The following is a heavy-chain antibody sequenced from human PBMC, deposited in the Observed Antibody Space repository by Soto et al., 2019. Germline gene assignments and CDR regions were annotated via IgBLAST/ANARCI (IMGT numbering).Heavy chain of an antibody. Sequence: QVQLVESGGGVVQPGRSLRLSCAASGFTFSSYGMHWVHQAPGKGLEWVAVIWYDGSNKNYADSVKGRFTISRDNSKNTLYLQMNSLRAEDTAVYYCARGIDYDSSGYYSAYFDYWGQGTLVTVSS. CDR2: IWYDGSNK. V-gene: IGHV3-33*01. J-gene: IGHJ4*02. CDR3: ARGIDYDSSGYYSAYFDY. D-gene: IGHD3-22*01. CDR1: GFTFSSYG.